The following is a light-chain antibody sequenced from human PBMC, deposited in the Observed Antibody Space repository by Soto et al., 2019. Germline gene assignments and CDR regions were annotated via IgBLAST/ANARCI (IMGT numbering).Light chain of an antibody. CDR1: NIGSKS. CDR3: QVWDSSSDHPGV. V-gene: IGLV3-21*02. CDR2: DDS. Sequence: SYELTQPPSVSVAPGQTARITCGGNNIGSKSVHWYQQKPGQAPVLVVYDDSDGPSGIPERFSGSNSGNTATLTISRVEAGDEADYYCQVWDSSSDHPGVFGTGTKVTVL. J-gene: IGLJ1*01.